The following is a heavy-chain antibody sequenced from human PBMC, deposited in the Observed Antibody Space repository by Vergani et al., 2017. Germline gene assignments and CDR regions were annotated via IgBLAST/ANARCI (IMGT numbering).Heavy chain of an antibody. CDR3: ARRVGGSYSYCFDY. CDR2: ISYDGSNK. CDR1: GFTFSSYA. J-gene: IGHJ4*02. Sequence: QVQLVESGGGVVQPGRSLRLSCAASGFTFSSYAMHWVRQAPGKGLEWVAVISYDGSNKYYADSVKGRFTISRDNSKNTLYLQMNSLRAEDTAVYYCARRVGGSYSYCFDYWGQGTLVTVSS. D-gene: IGHD1-26*01. V-gene: IGHV3-30-3*01.